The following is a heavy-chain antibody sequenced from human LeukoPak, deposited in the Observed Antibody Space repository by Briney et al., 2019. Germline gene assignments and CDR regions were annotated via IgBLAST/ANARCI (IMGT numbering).Heavy chain of an antibody. Sequence: GESLKISCKGSGYTFTSYWIGWVRQMPGKGLELMGIIYPGDSDTRYSPSFQGQVTISADKSITTAYLQWSGLKASGTAMYYCARRIAGGGIDYWGQGTLVTVSS. D-gene: IGHD6-13*01. CDR2: IYPGDSDT. J-gene: IGHJ4*02. CDR3: ARRIAGGGIDY. V-gene: IGHV5-51*01. CDR1: GYTFTSYW.